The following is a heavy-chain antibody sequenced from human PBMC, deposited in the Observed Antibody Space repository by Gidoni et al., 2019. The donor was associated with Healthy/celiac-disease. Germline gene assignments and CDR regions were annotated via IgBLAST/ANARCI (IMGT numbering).Heavy chain of an antibody. CDR3: ARSALIADLDY. V-gene: IGHV1-46*01. Sequence: QVQLVQSGAEVKKPGASVKVSCKASGYNFTSYYMHWVRQAPGQGLEWMGIINPSGGSTSYAQKFQGRVTMTRDTSTSTVYMELSSLRSEDTAVYYCARSALIADLDYWGQGTLVTVSS. CDR2: INPSGGST. J-gene: IGHJ4*02. D-gene: IGHD2-8*01. CDR1: GYNFTSYY.